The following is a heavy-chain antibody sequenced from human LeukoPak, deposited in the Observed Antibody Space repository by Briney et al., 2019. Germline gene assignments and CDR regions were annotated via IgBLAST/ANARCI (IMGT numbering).Heavy chain of an antibody. CDR2: MNPNSGNT. Sequence: ASVKVSCKASGYTFTSYDINWVRRATGQGLEWMGWMNPNSGNTGYAQKFQGRVTMTRDTSISTGYMELSSLTSDDTAVYYCARGKRPPQEPGYDSSGYYFFDYWGQGTLVTVSS. CDR1: GYTFTSYD. D-gene: IGHD3-22*01. CDR3: ARGKRPPQEPGYDSSGYYFFDY. J-gene: IGHJ4*02. V-gene: IGHV1-8*01.